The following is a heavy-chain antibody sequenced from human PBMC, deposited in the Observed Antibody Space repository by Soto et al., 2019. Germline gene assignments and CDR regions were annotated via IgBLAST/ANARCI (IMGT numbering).Heavy chain of an antibody. CDR3: AKDQGSSSWFNFDY. CDR1: GFTFSSYG. D-gene: IGHD6-13*01. J-gene: IGHJ4*02. Sequence: QVQLVESGGGVVQPGRSLRLSCAASGFTFSSYGMHWVRQAPGKGLEWVAVISYDGSNTYYADAVKGRFTISRDNSKNTLYLQMNSLRAEDTAVYYCAKDQGSSSWFNFDYWGQGTLVTVSS. V-gene: IGHV3-30*18. CDR2: ISYDGSNT.